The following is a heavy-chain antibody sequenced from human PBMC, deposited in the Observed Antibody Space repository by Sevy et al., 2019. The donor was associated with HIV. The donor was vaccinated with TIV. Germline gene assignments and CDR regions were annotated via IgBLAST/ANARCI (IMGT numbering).Heavy chain of an antibody. CDR3: ATVRTQMVYASTLNWFDP. CDR2: FDPEDGET. J-gene: IGHJ5*02. Sequence: ASVKVSCKVSGYTLTELSMHWVRQAPRKGLEWMGGFDPEDGETIYAQKFQGRVTMTEDTSTDTAYMELSSLRSEDTAVYYCATVRTQMVYASTLNWFDPWGQGTLVTVSS. CDR1: GYTLTELS. V-gene: IGHV1-24*01. D-gene: IGHD2-8*01.